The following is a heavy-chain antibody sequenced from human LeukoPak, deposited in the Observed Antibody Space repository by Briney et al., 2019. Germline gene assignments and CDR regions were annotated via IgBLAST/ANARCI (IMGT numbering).Heavy chain of an antibody. D-gene: IGHD3-10*01. CDR3: AKTAKYYYGSETYYFFEY. CDR2: IYYTGST. Sequence: SETLSLTCTVSGGSFSSYFWSWIRQPPRKGLEWIGDIYYTGSTTYNSSLKSRVTISLDTSQNQFSLKLTSVTPADTAVYYCAKTAKYYYGSETYYFFEYWGQGTLVTVSS. CDR1: GGSFSSYF. V-gene: IGHV4-59*01. J-gene: IGHJ4*02.